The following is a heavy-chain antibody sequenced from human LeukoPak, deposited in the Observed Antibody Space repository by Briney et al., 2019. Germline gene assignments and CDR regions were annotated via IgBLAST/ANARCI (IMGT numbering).Heavy chain of an antibody. D-gene: IGHD6-13*01. Sequence: GGSLRLSCAASGFTFSSYAMSWVRQAPGKGLEWVSAINGSGGSTYYADSVKGRFTIFRDNSKNTLYLQMYSLRAEDTAVYYCAKDLEQQLLRDGYFDCWGQGTLVTVSS. CDR1: GFTFSSYA. CDR2: INGSGGST. V-gene: IGHV3-23*01. J-gene: IGHJ4*02. CDR3: AKDLEQQLLRDGYFDC.